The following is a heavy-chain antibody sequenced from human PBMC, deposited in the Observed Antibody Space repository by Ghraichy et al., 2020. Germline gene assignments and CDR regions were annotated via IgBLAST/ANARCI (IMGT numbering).Heavy chain of an antibody. CDR1: GFTVSSNY. V-gene: IGHV3-66*01. Sequence: GGSLRLSCAASGFTVSSNYMSWVRQAPGKGLEWVSVIYSGGSAYYADSVKGRFTISRDNSKNTLYLQMNSLRAEDTAVYYCARDRVYEYSGYDSSYYYGMDVWGQGTTVTVSS. CDR3: ARDRVYEYSGYDSSYYYGMDV. J-gene: IGHJ6*02. CDR2: IYSGGSA. D-gene: IGHD5-12*01.